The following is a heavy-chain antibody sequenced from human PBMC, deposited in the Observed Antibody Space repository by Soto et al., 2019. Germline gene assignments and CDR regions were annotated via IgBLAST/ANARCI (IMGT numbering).Heavy chain of an antibody. D-gene: IGHD2-21*01. Sequence: EVQLVESGGGLVKPGGSLRLSCAASGLTFSNAWMSWVRQAPGKGLEWVGRVKSKTDSETTNYAAPVKGRFTISRDDSENTLYLQMNSLKTEDTAVYYCNRNVGQSSLWFGSWGQGTLVTVSS. J-gene: IGHJ5*02. CDR2: VKSKTDSETT. V-gene: IGHV3-15*01. CDR3: NRNVGQSSLWFGS. CDR1: GLTFSNAW.